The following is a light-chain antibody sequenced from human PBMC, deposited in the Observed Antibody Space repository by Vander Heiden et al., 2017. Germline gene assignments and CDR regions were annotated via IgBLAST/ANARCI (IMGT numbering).Light chain of an antibody. CDR1: SSNIGSNT. J-gene: IGLJ3*02. CDR3: AAWDDSLNAWV. CDR2: SNN. Sequence: QSVLTHPPSASGTPGPRLPISCSGSSSNIGSNTGNWYQQHPGTAPKLLIYSNNQRPSGVPDRFSGSKFGTAASLAISGLQSEDEADYYCAAWDDSLNAWVFGGGTKLTVL. V-gene: IGLV1-44*01.